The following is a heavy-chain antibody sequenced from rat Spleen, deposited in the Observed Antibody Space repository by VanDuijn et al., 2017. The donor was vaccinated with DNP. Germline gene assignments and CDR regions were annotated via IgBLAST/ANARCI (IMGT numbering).Heavy chain of an antibody. D-gene: IGHD1-12*02. Sequence: EVQLVESGGDLVQPGRSLKLSCVASGFTFNNYWMTWIRQVPGKGLEWVASITSSGGSTYYRDSVKGRFTVSRYNAKTTLYLQMDSLRSEDTATYYCARHYYDGSYYFDYWGQGVMVTVSS. V-gene: IGHV5-31*01. J-gene: IGHJ2*01. CDR1: GFTFNNYW. CDR2: ITSSGGST. CDR3: ARHYYDGSYYFDY.